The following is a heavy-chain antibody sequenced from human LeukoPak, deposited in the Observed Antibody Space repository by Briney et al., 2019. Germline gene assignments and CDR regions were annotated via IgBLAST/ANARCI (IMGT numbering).Heavy chain of an antibody. CDR2: ISAGGGST. V-gene: IGHV3-23*01. Sequence: PPGGSLRLSCVISGFTFSSYAMSWVRQAPGKGLEWVSGISAGGGSTYHADSVKGRFTISRDNSKNTLYLQMNSLRAEDTAVYYCAKDGRSSTPGYWGQGTLVTVSS. D-gene: IGHD2-2*01. J-gene: IGHJ4*02. CDR3: AKDGRSSTPGY. CDR1: GFTFSSYA.